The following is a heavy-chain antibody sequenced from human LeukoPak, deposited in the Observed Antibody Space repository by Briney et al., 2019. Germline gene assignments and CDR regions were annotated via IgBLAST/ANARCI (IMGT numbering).Heavy chain of an antibody. CDR3: ARAEVRGVIITEMNY. CDR1: GYTFTGYY. V-gene: IGHV1-2*04. J-gene: IGHJ4*02. D-gene: IGHD3-10*01. CDR2: INPNSGGT. Sequence: ASVKVSCKASGYTFTGYYMHWVRQAPGQGLEWMGWINPNSGGTNYAQKFQGWATMTRDTSISTAYMELSRLRSDDTAVYYCARAEVRGVIITEMNYWGQGTLVTVSS.